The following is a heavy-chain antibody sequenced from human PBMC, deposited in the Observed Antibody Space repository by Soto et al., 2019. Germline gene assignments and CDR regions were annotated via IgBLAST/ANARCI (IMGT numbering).Heavy chain of an antibody. D-gene: IGHD3-10*01. Sequence: EVQLVESGGGLVQPGGSLRLSCAASGFTVSSNYMSWVRQAPGKGLEWVSVIYSGGSTYYADSVKGRFTISRHSSKNTMYLQMNSLRAEDTAVYYCERDLWFGEGGYWGQGTLVTVSS. V-gene: IGHV3-53*04. J-gene: IGHJ4*02. CDR1: GFTVSSNY. CDR3: ERDLWFGEGGY. CDR2: IYSGGST.